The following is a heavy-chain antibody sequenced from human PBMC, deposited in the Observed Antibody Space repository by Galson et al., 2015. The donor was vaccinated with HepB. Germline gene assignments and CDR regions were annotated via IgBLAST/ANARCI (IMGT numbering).Heavy chain of an antibody. V-gene: IGHV2-5*01. CDR2: IYLNDDE. D-gene: IGHD1/OR15-1a*01. J-gene: IGHJ4*02. Sequence: PALVKPTQTLTLTCTFSGISLSTSGVGVGWIGQPPAKALEWLAHIYLNDDESYSPSLKSSLTITKDTSKNQVVPTMTNMDPVDTATYYCAHMVPNTPFDYWGQGTLVTVSS. CDR1: GISLSTSGVG. CDR3: AHMVPNTPFDY.